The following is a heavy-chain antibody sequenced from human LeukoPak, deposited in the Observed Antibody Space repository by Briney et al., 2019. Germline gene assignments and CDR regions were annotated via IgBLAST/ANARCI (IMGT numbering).Heavy chain of an antibody. CDR2: IYYRGST. V-gene: IGHV4-39*01. D-gene: IGHD3-9*01. CDR3: ARLRTNLRYFDWLSRHDAFDI. Sequence: SETLSLTCTVSGGSISSSSYYWGWIRQPAGKGLEWIGSIYYRGSTYYNPSLKSRVTISVDTSKNQFSLKLSSVTAADTAVYYCARLRTNLRYFDWLSRHDAFDIWGQGTMVTVSS. J-gene: IGHJ3*02. CDR1: GGSISSSSYY.